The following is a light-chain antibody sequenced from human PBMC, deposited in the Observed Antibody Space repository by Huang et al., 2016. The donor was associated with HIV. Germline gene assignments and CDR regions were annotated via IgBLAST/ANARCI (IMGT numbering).Light chain of an antibody. CDR1: QSVSRY. V-gene: IGKV3-11*01. CDR3: QQRSTLFT. CDR2: DTA. J-gene: IGKJ3*01. Sequence: IVLTQSPATLSLSPGERATLSCRASQSVSRYLAWYQQKPGQAPRLLIDDTANRATGIPARFSGSGSGTAFTLTISSLEPEDFAVYYCQQRSTLFTFGPGTKVDFK.